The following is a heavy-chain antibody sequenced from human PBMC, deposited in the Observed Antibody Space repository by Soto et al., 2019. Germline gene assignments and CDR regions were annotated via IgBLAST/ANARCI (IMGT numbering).Heavy chain of an antibody. Sequence: GGSLRLSCAASGFTFSTYAMSWVRQAPGKGLEWVSAISGSGDNIFYADSVKGRFTISRGSSTTTLQFNRLRTEDTAVYYCARPRGYGVFDAYDIWGQGAMVTVSS. D-gene: IGHD4-17*01. CDR3: ARPRGYGVFDAYDI. CDR1: GFTFSTYA. J-gene: IGHJ3*02. V-gene: IGHV3-23*01. CDR2: ISGSGDNI.